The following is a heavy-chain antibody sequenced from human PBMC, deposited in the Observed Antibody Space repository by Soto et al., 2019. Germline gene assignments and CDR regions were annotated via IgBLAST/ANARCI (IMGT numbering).Heavy chain of an antibody. Sequence: QVQLQESGPGLVKPSETLTLTCTVSGGSMSSYYWSWIRQPPGKGLEWIGYISYSGCTNYNPSLKSRVTVSVDTSKNQFSLKLSSVTAADTAVYYCAGMVTSSSWYDYMDGWGKGTTVTVSS. CDR3: AGMVTSSSWYDYMDG. V-gene: IGHV4-59*01. J-gene: IGHJ6*03. CDR2: ISYSGCT. D-gene: IGHD6-13*01. CDR1: GGSMSSYY.